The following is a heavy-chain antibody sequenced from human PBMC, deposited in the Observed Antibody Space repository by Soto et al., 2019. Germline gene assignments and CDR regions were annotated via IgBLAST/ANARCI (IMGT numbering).Heavy chain of an antibody. CDR1: GYTFTRYT. J-gene: IGHJ5*02. D-gene: IGHD1-1*01. Sequence: QVQLVQSGAEVKKPGASVKISCKASGYTFTRYTMNWVRQAPGQRLGWMGWINPDNGNTKSSQKFQDRVIINRDTSASPAYLGLRSLRDEGTALYYCARGLGTSQPDPLGQGTLVTVSS. CDR3: ARGLGTSQPDP. V-gene: IGHV1-3*01. CDR2: INPDNGNT.